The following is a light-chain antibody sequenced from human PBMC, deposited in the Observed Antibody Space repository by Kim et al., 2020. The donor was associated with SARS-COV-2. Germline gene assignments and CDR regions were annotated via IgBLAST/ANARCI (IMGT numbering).Light chain of an antibody. Sequence: QRVTISCSGSSSNIGSNTVNWYQQLPGTAPKLLLYSNNQRPSGVPDRFSGSKSGTSASLAISGLQSEDEADYYCAAWDDSLNGVVFGGGTQLTVL. CDR2: SNN. CDR1: SSNIGSNT. CDR3: AAWDDSLNGVV. J-gene: IGLJ2*01. V-gene: IGLV1-44*01.